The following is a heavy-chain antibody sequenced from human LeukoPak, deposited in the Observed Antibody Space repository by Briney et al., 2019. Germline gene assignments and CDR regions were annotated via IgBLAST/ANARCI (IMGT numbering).Heavy chain of an antibody. CDR3: TRDSLTAGYCGGDCYNEFDY. Sequence: GGSLRLSCTASGFTFGDYAMSWVRQAPGKGLEWVGFIRSKAYGGTTEYAASVKGRFTISRDDSKSIAYLQMNSLKTEDTAVYYCTRDSLTAGYCGGDCYNEFDYWGRGTLVTVSS. CDR2: IRSKAYGGTT. J-gene: IGHJ4*02. V-gene: IGHV3-49*04. CDR1: GFTFGDYA. D-gene: IGHD2-21*02.